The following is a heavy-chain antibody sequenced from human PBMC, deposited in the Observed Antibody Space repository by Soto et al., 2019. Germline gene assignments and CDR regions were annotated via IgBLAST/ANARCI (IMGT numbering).Heavy chain of an antibody. J-gene: IGHJ6*02. D-gene: IGHD3-9*01. V-gene: IGHV2-26*01. CDR1: GFSLTTGKMG. Sequence: QVTLKESGPALVKPTETLTLTCTVSGFSLTTGKMGVSWIRQPPGKALEWLAHIFSDNERSYSTSLQGRLTISKDTSGSQVVLSMTNVDPVDTATYYCARMKVDSYQFYYAMHVWGQGTTVTVSS. CDR3: ARMKVDSYQFYYAMHV. CDR2: IFSDNER.